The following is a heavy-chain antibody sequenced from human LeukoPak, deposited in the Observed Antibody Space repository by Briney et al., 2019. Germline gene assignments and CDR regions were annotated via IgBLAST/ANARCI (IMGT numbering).Heavy chain of an antibody. CDR2: IHSSGST. V-gene: IGHV4-4*07. J-gene: IGHJ4*02. CDR3: ARDNDFFDY. Sequence: SETLSLTCSVSGGSINTYYWSCIRQPAGKGLEWIGRIHSSGSTHYNPSLRSRVTMSLDTSKNQFSLKLTSVTAADTAVYYCARDNDFFDYWGQGTLVTVSS. CDR1: GGSINTYY.